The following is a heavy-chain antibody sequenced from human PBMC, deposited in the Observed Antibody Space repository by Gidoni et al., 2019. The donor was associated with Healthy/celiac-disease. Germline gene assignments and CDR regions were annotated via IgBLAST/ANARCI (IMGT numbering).Heavy chain of an antibody. CDR2: ISSNGGST. Sequence: VRQAPGKGLEYVSAISSNGGSTYYADSVKGRFTISRDNSKNTLYLQMSSLRAEDTAVYYCVKSRVSIFGVVIIHDAFDIWGQGTMVTVSS. D-gene: IGHD3-3*01. V-gene: IGHV3-64D*06. J-gene: IGHJ3*02. CDR3: VKSRVSIFGVVIIHDAFDI.